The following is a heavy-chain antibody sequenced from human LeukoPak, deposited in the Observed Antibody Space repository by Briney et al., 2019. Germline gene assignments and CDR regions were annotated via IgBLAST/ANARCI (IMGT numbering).Heavy chain of an antibody. CDR2: IYYSGST. CDR1: GGSTTRSSSY. V-gene: IGHV4-39*01. Sequence: PSETLSLTCTDPGGSTTRSSSYCGWIRQPPGKGLEWTGSIYYSGSTSYNPSLKSRVTMSVDTSKKQFPLKQTYMTATDTAVYYCTRHASYSCTSNFDYWGQGTLVTVSS. D-gene: IGHD6-13*01. J-gene: IGHJ4*02. CDR3: TRHASYSCTSNFDY.